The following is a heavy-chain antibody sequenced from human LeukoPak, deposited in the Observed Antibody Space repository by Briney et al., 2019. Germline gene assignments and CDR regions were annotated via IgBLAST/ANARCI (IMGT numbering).Heavy chain of an antibody. CDR2: ISSSSRYI. Sequence: PGGSLRLSCAVSGFTFSSYSMNWVRQAPGKGLEWGSSISSSSRYIYYADSVKGRFTISRDNAKNSLYLQMNSLRAEDTAVYYCARAGLDSGSYFTDYWGQGTLVTVSS. CDR1: GFTFSSYS. V-gene: IGHV3-21*01. D-gene: IGHD1-26*01. J-gene: IGHJ4*02. CDR3: ARAGLDSGSYFTDY.